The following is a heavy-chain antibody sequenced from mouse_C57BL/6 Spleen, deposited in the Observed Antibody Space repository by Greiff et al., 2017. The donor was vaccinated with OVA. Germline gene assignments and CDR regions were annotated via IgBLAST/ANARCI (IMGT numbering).Heavy chain of an antibody. D-gene: IGHD2-2*01. CDR1: GYTFTSYW. CDR2: IHPNSGST. CDR3: ARPRSTMVTGYFDV. V-gene: IGHV1-64*01. Sequence: QVQLKQPGAELVKPGASVKLSCKASGYTFTSYWMHWVKQRPGQGLEWIGMIHPNSGSTNYNEKFKSKATLTVDKSSSTAYMQLSSLTSEDSAVYYCARPRSTMVTGYFDVWGTGTTVTVSS. J-gene: IGHJ1*03.